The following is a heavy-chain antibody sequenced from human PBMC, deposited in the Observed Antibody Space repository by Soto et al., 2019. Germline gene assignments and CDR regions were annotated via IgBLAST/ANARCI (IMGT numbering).Heavy chain of an antibody. V-gene: IGHV1-18*01. CDR3: ARARYCSGGSCYSPVYSWFDP. J-gene: IGHJ5*02. Sequence: GASVKVSCKASGYTFTSYGISWVRQAPGQGLEWMGWISAYNGNTNYAQKLQGRVTMTTDTSTSTAYMELRSLRSDDTAVYYCARARYCSGGSCYSPVYSWFDPWGQGTLVTVSS. D-gene: IGHD2-15*01. CDR2: ISAYNGNT. CDR1: GYTFTSYG.